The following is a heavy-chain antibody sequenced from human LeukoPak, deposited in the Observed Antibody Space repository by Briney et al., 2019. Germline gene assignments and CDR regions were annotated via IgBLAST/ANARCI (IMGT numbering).Heavy chain of an antibody. J-gene: IGHJ5*02. CDR3: ARAGTHNSGWYGDNWFDP. V-gene: IGHV4-59*01. CDR1: GGSISSYY. CDR2: IYYSGTT. D-gene: IGHD6-19*01. Sequence: PGTLSLTCTIPGGSISSYYWSWGRQPPGKGLGWIGHIYYSGTTNYNPSLNSRVTISVDTSKNQFSLKLNSVTAADTAVYYFARAGTHNSGWYGDNWFDPWGQGTLVTVSS.